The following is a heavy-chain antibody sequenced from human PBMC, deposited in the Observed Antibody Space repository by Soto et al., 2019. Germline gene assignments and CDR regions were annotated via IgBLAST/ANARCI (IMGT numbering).Heavy chain of an antibody. V-gene: IGHV3-21*01. Sequence: EVQLVESGGGLVKPGGSLRLSCAASGFTFSSYSMNWVRQAPGKGLEWVSSISSSSSYIYYADSVKGRFTISRDNAKNSLYLQMNSLRAEDTAVYYCAVTMVRGDDYMDVWGKGTTVTVSS. J-gene: IGHJ6*03. D-gene: IGHD3-10*01. CDR1: GFTFSSYS. CDR2: ISSSSSYI. CDR3: AVTMVRGDDYMDV.